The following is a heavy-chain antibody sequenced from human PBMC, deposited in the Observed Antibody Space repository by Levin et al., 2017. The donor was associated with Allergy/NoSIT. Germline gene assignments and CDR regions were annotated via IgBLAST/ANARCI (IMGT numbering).Heavy chain of an antibody. D-gene: IGHD6-6*01. CDR3: ARVYSSSSPLDY. CDR1: GFTFSSYG. J-gene: IGHJ4*02. CDR2: IWYDGSNK. Sequence: GGSLRLSCAASGFTFSSYGMHWVRQAPGKGLEWVAVIWYDGSNKYYADSVKGRFTISRDNSKNTLYLQMNSLRAEDTAVYYCARVYSSSSPLDYWGQGTLVTVSS. V-gene: IGHV3-33*01.